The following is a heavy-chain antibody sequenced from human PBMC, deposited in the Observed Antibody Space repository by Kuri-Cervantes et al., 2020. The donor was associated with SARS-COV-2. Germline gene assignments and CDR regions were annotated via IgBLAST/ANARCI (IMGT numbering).Heavy chain of an antibody. Sequence: SETLSLTCAVSGYSISSGYYWGWIRQPPGKGLEWIGSIYHSGSTYYNPSLKSRVTISVDTSKNQFPLKLSSVTAADTAVYYCARLSYYYDSSGYYGGNWFDPWGQGTLVTVSS. J-gene: IGHJ5*02. V-gene: IGHV4-38-2*01. CDR3: ARLSYYYDSSGYYGGNWFDP. D-gene: IGHD3-22*01. CDR2: IYHSGST. CDR1: GYSISSGYY.